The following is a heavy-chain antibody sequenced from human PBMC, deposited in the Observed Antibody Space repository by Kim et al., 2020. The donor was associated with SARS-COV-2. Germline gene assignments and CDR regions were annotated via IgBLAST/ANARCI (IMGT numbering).Heavy chain of an antibody. Sequence: GGSLRLSCAASGFTFSSYSMNWVRQAPGKGLEWVSSISSSSSYIYYADSVKGRFTISRDNAKNSLYLQMNSLRAEDTAVYYCARSRRAAVAGTSFYYYGMDVWGQGTTVTVSS. J-gene: IGHJ6*02. D-gene: IGHD6-19*01. CDR3: ARSRRAAVAGTSFYYYGMDV. CDR1: GFTFSSYS. V-gene: IGHV3-21*01. CDR2: ISSSSSYI.